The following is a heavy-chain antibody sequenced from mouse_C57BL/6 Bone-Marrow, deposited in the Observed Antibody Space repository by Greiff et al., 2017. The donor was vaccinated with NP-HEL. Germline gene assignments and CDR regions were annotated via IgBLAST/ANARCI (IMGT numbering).Heavy chain of an antibody. J-gene: IGHJ4*01. CDR1: GYTFTSYW. Sequence: QVQLQQPGAELVKPGASLKLSCKASGYTFTSYWMQWVKQRPGQGLEWIGEIDPSDSYTNYNQKFKGKATLTVDTSSSTAYMQLSSLTSEDSAVYYCARMGYSRDYWGQGTSVTVSS. CDR2: IDPSDSYT. CDR3: ARMGYSRDY. D-gene: IGHD2-3*01. V-gene: IGHV1-50*01.